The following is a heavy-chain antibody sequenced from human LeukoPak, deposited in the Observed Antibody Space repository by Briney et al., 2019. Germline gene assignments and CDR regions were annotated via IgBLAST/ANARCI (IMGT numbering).Heavy chain of an antibody. CDR3: AKDTGSAYWGRFDC. J-gene: IGHJ4*02. CDR2: ISWNSGSI. Sequence: PGGSLRLSCVASGFSFDDYAMYWVRQGPGKGLEWVSSISWNSGSIGYADSVKGRFTISRDNAKNSLYLQMNSLRAEDTALYYCAKDTGSAYWGRFDCWGQGTLVTVSS. CDR1: GFSFDDYA. D-gene: IGHD7-27*01. V-gene: IGHV3-9*01.